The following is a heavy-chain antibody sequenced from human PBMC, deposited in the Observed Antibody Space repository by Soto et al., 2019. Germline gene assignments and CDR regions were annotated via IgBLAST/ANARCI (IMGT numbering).Heavy chain of an antibody. J-gene: IGHJ4*02. CDR1: GFTFSSYA. V-gene: IGHV3-23*01. D-gene: IGHD1-7*01. CDR2: ISGSGGST. Sequence: PGGSVRLSCAASGFTFSSYAMSWVRQAPGKGLEWASAISGSGGSTYYADSVKGRFTISRDNSKNLSSVTAADTAVYYCARVTRNWNYVGGFDYWSQGALVTVSS. CDR3: ARVTRNWNYVGGFDY.